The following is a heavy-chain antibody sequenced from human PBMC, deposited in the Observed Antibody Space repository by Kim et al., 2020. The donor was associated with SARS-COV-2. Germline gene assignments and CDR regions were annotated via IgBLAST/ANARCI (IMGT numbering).Heavy chain of an antibody. J-gene: IGHJ4*02. V-gene: IGHV3-33*06. CDR1: GFTFSSYA. Sequence: GGSLRLSCAASGFTFSSYAMHWVRQAPGKGLEWVAVIWYDGSNKYYADSVKGRFTISRDNSKNTLYLQMNSLRAEDTAVYYCAKVGNDYGDWLADYWGQGTLVTVSS. D-gene: IGHD4-17*01. CDR2: IWYDGSNK. CDR3: AKVGNDYGDWLADY.